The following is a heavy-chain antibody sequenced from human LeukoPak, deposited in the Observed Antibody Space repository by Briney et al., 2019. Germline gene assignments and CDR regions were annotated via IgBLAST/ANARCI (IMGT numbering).Heavy chain of an antibody. CDR1: GFTFSDYG. CDR2: VSGSGGYT. CDR3: ARGDNWNYGGYYYYYMDV. V-gene: IGHV3-23*01. D-gene: IGHD1-7*01. Sequence: GGSLRLSCAASGFTFSDYGMSWVRQAPGKGLEWVSAVSGSGGYTYYADSVKGRFTISRDNSKNTLYLQMNSLRAEDTAVYYCARGDNWNYGGYYYYYMDVWGKGTTVTVSS. J-gene: IGHJ6*03.